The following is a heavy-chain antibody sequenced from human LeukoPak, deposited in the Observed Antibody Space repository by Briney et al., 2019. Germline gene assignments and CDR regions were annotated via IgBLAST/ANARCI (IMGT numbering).Heavy chain of an antibody. CDR2: ISYDGSNK. J-gene: IGHJ4*02. Sequence: GGSLRLSCAASGFTFSSYAMHWVRQAPGKGLEWVAVISYDGSNKYYADSVMGRFTISRDNSKNTLYLQMNSLRAEDTAVYYCARISGSSFWGQGTLVTVSS. D-gene: IGHD1-26*01. V-gene: IGHV3-30-3*01. CDR3: ARISGSSF. CDR1: GFTFSSYA.